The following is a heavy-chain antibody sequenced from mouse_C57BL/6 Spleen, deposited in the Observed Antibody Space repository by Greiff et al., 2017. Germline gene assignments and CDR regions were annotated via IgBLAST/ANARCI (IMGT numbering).Heavy chain of an antibody. V-gene: IGHV1-74*01. CDR2: IPPSDGDT. Sequence: QVKLQQPGAELVKPGASVKVSCKASGYTFTSYWMHWVKQRPGKGLEWIGRIPPSDGDTNYNQKFKGKATLTVYKSSSTAYMQLSSLTSEDSAVYYCSMASFYAMDYWGQGTSVTVSS. J-gene: IGHJ4*01. CDR1: GYTFTSYW. CDR3: SMASFYAMDY.